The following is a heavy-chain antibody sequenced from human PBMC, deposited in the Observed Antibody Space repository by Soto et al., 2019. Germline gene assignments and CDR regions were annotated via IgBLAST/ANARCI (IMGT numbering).Heavy chain of an antibody. CDR1: GFSFSSYW. D-gene: IGHD1-1*01. V-gene: IGHV3-7*03. CDR2: IKQDGSDT. CDR3: ATVPPPPPTWDDGEIFFEN. Sequence: EVQLVESGGGLVQPGGSLRLSCAASGFSFSSYWMSWVRQAPGNGLEWVANIKQDGSDTKYADPVKGRFTISRDNAKNSLFLQVNSLRVEDTAVYYCATVPPPPPTWDDGEIFFENWGQGTLVTVSS. J-gene: IGHJ4*02.